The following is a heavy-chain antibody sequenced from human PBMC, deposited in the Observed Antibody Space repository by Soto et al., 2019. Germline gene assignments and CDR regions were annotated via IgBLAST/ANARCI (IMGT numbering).Heavy chain of an antibody. CDR2: IYYSGST. CDR3: ARHWQDYYDSSGYYYFDY. J-gene: IGHJ4*02. V-gene: IGHV4-39*01. Sequence: PSETLSLTCTVSGGSISSSSYYWGWIRQPPGKGLEWIGSIYYSGSTYYNPSLKSRVTISVDTSKNQFSLKLSSVTAADTAVYYCARHWQDYYDSSGYYYFDYWGQGTLVTVSS. D-gene: IGHD3-22*01. CDR1: GGSISSSSYY.